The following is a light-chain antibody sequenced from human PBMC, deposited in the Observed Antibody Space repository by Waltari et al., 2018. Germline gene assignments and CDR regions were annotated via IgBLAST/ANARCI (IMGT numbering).Light chain of an antibody. J-gene: IGLJ1*01. CDR3: SSYTSSSIYV. Sequence: QSALTQPASVSGSPGQSIAISCTGTSSDVGGYNYVSWYQQHPGKAPKLMIYDVSSRPSGISDRFSGSKSGNTASLTISGLQAGDEADYYCSSYTSSSIYVFGTGTKVTVL. CDR1: SSDVGGYNY. CDR2: DVS. V-gene: IGLV2-14*01.